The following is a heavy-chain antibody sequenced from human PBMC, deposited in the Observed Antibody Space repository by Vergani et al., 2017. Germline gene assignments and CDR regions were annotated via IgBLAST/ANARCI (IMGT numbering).Heavy chain of an antibody. CDR1: GYSFTSYW. J-gene: IGHJ4*02. CDR2: IDPSDSYT. CDR3: ARLQYCTNGVCYNTADN. V-gene: IGHV5-10-1*01. D-gene: IGHD2-8*01. Sequence: EVQLVQSGAEVKRPGESLRISCKGSGYSFTSYWISWVRQMPGKGLEWMGRIDPSDSYTNYSPSFQGHVTISADKSISTAYLQWSSLKASDTAMYYCARLQYCTNGVCYNTADNGGQGTLVTVSS.